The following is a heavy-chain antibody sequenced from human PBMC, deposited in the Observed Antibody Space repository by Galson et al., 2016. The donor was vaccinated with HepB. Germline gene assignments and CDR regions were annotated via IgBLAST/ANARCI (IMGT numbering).Heavy chain of an antibody. D-gene: IGHD3-22*01. V-gene: IGHV2-5*02. CDR3: AHRQNDDSGGYYVENSWFDP. CDR2: IYWDDDK. CDR1: GFSLSTSGVG. Sequence: PALVKPTQTLTLTCTFSGFSLSTSGVGVGWIRQPPGKALEWLALIYWDDDKRYSPSLKSRLTITKDTSKNQVVLTMTNMDPVDTATYYCAHRQNDDSGGYYVENSWFDPWGQGTLVAVSS. J-gene: IGHJ5*02.